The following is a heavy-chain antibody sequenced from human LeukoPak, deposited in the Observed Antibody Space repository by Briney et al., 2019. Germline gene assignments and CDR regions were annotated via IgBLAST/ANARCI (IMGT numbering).Heavy chain of an antibody. V-gene: IGHV3-30-3*01. J-gene: IGHJ4*02. CDR1: GFTFSSYA. CDR3: ARDRGYDSSVSDY. D-gene: IGHD3-22*01. Sequence: EAGGSLRLSSAASGFTFSSYAMHWVRQAPGKGLEWVAVISYDGSNKHYADSVKGRFTISRDNSKNTLYLQMNSLRAEDTAVYYCARDRGYDSSVSDYWGQGTLVTVSS. CDR2: ISYDGSNK.